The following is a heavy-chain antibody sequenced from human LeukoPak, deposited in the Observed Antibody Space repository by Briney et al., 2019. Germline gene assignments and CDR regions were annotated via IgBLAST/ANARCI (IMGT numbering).Heavy chain of an antibody. V-gene: IGHV4-59*01. J-gene: IGHJ6*02. CDR2: IYYSGST. Sequence: PSETLSLTCTVSGGSISSYYWSWIRQPPGKGLEWIGYIYYSGSTNYNPSLKSRVTISVDTSKNQFSLKLSSVTAADTAVYYCARWAMVRGHGKYYYYYGMDVWGQGTTVTVSS. CDR3: ARWAMVRGHGKYYYYYGMDV. D-gene: IGHD3-10*01. CDR1: GGSISSYY.